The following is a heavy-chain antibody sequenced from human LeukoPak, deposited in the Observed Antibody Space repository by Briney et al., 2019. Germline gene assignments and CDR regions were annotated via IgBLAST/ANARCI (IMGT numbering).Heavy chain of an antibody. D-gene: IGHD3-9*01. CDR2: IWYDGSNK. Sequence: GGSLRLSCAASGFTFSSYGMHWVRQAPGKGLEWVAVIWYDGSNKNCADSVKGRFTISRDNSKNTLYLQMNSLRAEDTAVYYCAARYFDWPYYFDYWGQGTLVTVSS. J-gene: IGHJ4*02. CDR1: GFTFSSYG. V-gene: IGHV3-33*01. CDR3: AARYFDWPYYFDY.